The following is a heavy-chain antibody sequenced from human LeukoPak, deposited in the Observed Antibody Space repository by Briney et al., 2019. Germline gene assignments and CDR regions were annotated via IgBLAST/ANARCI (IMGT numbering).Heavy chain of an antibody. V-gene: IGHV3-23*01. Sequence: GGSLRLSCAASGFTFSSYAMSWVRQAPGKGLEWVSAISGSGGSTYYADSVEGRFTISRDNSKNTLYLQMNSLRAEDTAVYYCAKHLITMIVVVITTFDYWGQGTLVTVSS. D-gene: IGHD3-22*01. CDR2: ISGSGGST. CDR1: GFTFSSYA. J-gene: IGHJ4*02. CDR3: AKHLITMIVVVITTFDY.